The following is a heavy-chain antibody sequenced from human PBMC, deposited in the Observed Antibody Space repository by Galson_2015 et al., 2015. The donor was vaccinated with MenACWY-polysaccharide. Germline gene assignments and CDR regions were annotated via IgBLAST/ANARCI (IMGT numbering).Heavy chain of an antibody. V-gene: IGHV1-69*04. D-gene: IGHD2-15*01. J-gene: IGHJ5*02. Sequence: SVKVSCKASGGAFSDYGCYWVRQARGQGLEWMGRIIPMAGRTNYAQRVQGRVTITADTSTRTAYMELSSLKSEDTAVYYCARVQCDGGICYFGLWGQGTLVTASS. CDR2: IIPMAGRT. CDR3: ARVQCDGGICYFGL. CDR1: GGAFSDYG.